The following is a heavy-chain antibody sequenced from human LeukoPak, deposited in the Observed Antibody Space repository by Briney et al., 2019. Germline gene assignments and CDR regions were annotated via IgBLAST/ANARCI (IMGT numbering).Heavy chain of an antibody. CDR1: GFTFSTYG. CDR2: IWYDGSNK. V-gene: IGHV3-33*01. Sequence: GSLRLSCAASGFTFSTYGMHWVRQAPGKGLEWVAVIWYDGSNKYYADSVKGRFTISRDNPKNTLYLQMNSLRAEDTAVYYCARASYYDFWSGYYPFDYWGQGTLVTVSS. J-gene: IGHJ4*02. CDR3: ARASYYDFWSGYYPFDY. D-gene: IGHD3-3*01.